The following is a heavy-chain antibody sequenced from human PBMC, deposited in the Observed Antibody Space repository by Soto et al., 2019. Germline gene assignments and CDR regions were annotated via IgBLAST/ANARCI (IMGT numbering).Heavy chain of an antibody. Sequence: GASVKVSCKVSGYTLTELSMHWVRQAPGKGLEWMGGFDPEDGETIYAQKFQGRVTMTEDTSTDTAYMELSSLRSEDTAVYYCARDNPGRFGELIRNRDYWGQGTLVTVSS. CDR1: GYTLTELS. V-gene: IGHV1-24*01. J-gene: IGHJ4*02. D-gene: IGHD3-10*01. CDR3: ARDNPGRFGELIRNRDY. CDR2: FDPEDGET.